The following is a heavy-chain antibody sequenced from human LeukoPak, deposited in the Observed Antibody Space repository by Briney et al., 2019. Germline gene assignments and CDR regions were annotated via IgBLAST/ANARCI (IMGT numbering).Heavy chain of an antibody. CDR2: INHSGST. CDR3: ARGRAFDI. Sequence: SETLSLTCVVYGGSFSGYYWSCIRQPPGKGLEWIGEINHSGSTNYNPSLKSRVTISVDTSKNQFSLKLSSVTAADTAVYYCARGRAFDIWGQGTMVTVSS. CDR1: GGSFSGYY. V-gene: IGHV4-34*01. J-gene: IGHJ3*02.